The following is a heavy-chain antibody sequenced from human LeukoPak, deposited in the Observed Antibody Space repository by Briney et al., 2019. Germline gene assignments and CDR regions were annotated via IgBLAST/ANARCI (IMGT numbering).Heavy chain of an antibody. V-gene: IGHV4-4*07. CDR1: GGSISSYY. CDR3: AREPVRASMFDP. J-gene: IGHJ5*02. CDR2: IYTSGST. D-gene: IGHD3-10*01. Sequence: SETLSLTCTVSGGSISSYYWSWIRQPAGKGLEWIGRIYTSGSTNYNPSLKSRVTISVDKSKNQFSLKLSSVTAADTAVYYCAREPVRASMFDPWGQGTLVTVSS.